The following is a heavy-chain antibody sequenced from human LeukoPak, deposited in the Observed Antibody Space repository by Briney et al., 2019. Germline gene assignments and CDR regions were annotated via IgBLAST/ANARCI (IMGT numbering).Heavy chain of an antibody. CDR1: GGSISSSSNY. CDR3: ARDGPEKDY. J-gene: IGHJ4*02. Sequence: SETLSLTCTVSGGSISSSSNYWGWIRRPPGKGLEWIGSIYYSGSTYYNPSLKSRVTISVDTSKNQFSLKLSSVTAADTAVYYCARDGPEKDYWGQGTLVTVSS. CDR2: IYYSGST. V-gene: IGHV4-39*07.